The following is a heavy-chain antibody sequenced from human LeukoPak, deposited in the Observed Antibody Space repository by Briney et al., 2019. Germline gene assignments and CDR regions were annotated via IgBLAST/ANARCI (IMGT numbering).Heavy chain of an antibody. CDR2: INPSGGRT. J-gene: IGHJ6*02. V-gene: IGHV1-46*01. CDR3: ARLMVRGVSPCGMEV. D-gene: IGHD3-10*01. CDR1: GYTFTSYY. Sequence: GASVKVSCKASGYTFTSYYMHWVRQAPGQGLEWMGIINPSGGRTSYAQKFQGRVTMTRDTSTSTVYMELSSLRSEDTAVYYCARLMVRGVSPCGMEVWGQGTTVTVSS.